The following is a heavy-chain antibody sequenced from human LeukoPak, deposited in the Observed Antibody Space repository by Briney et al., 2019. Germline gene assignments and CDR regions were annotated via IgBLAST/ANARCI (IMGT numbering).Heavy chain of an antibody. CDR1: GFTFSSYA. CDR3: AKWWDSGYDYLDY. V-gene: IGHV3-23*01. D-gene: IGHD5-12*01. CDR2: ISGSGSST. J-gene: IGHJ4*02. Sequence: PGGSLRLSCAASGFTFSSYAMSWVRQAPGKGLEWVSAISGSGSSTYYADSVKGRFTISRDNSKNTLYLQMNSLRAEDTAVYYCAKWWDSGYDYLDYWGQGMLVAVSS.